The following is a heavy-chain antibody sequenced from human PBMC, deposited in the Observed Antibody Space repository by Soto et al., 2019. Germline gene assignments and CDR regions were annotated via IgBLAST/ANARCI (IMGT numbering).Heavy chain of an antibody. CDR2: IYYSGST. CDR3: ARDRDEFGDYYYYYMDV. V-gene: IGHV4-31*03. Sequence: SETLSLTCTVSGGSISSGGYYWSWIRQHPGKGLEWIGYIYYSGSTYYNPSLKSRVTISVDTSKNQFSLKLSSVTAADTAVYYCARDRDEFGDYYYYYMDVWGKGTTVTVSS. J-gene: IGHJ6*03. D-gene: IGHD3-10*01. CDR1: GGSISSGGYY.